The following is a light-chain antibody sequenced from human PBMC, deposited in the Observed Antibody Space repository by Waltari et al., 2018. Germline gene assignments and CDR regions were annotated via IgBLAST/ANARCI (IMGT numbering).Light chain of an antibody. Sequence: DIQMTQSPSTLSASVGDRVTITCRASQSISSWLAWYQQKPGKAPKLLIYKAVSLESGVPSRFSGSGSGTEFTLTISSLQPDDFATYYRQQYNSYSGTFGQGTKVEIK. J-gene: IGKJ1*01. CDR3: QQYNSYSGT. V-gene: IGKV1-5*03. CDR2: KAV. CDR1: QSISSW.